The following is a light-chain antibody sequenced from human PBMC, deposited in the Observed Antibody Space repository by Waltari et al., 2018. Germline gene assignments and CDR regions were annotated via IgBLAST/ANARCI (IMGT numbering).Light chain of an antibody. Sequence: EIVMTQSPATLSLSPGDRATLSCRASQSVTNNLAWYQQKPGQATRLLIYRASTRATSIPARISGSGSGTEFTLTISSLQAEDVAVYYCQQYYSTPTFGQGTKVEIK. V-gene: IGKV3-15*01. CDR2: RAS. J-gene: IGKJ1*01. CDR3: QQYYSTPT. CDR1: QSVTNN.